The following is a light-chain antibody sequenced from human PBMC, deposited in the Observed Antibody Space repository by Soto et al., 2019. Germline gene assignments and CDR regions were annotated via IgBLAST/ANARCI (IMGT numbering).Light chain of an antibody. J-gene: IGKJ4*01. V-gene: IGKV3-11*01. CDR3: QQRSNWPPIT. Sequence: EIVLTQSPATLSLSPGERATLSCRASQRVSSYLAWYQQKPGQAPRLLIYDASNRATGSPARFSGSGSGTDFTLTISSLEPEDFAVYYCQQRSNWPPITFGGGTKVDIK. CDR1: QRVSSY. CDR2: DAS.